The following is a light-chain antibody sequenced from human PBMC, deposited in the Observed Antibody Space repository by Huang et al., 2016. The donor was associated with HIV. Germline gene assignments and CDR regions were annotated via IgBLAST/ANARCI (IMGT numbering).Light chain of an antibody. Sequence: AIQITQSPSSLSASPGDIVTITCRASQGISSYLAWYQQKPGKAPKLLIYGASALQRGVPSRFSGSGSGTDFTLTINSLQSEDFATYYCQQYYSYPPYSFGQGTKLEIK. V-gene: IGKV1-8*01. CDR3: QQYYSYPPYS. CDR1: QGISSY. J-gene: IGKJ2*03. CDR2: GAS.